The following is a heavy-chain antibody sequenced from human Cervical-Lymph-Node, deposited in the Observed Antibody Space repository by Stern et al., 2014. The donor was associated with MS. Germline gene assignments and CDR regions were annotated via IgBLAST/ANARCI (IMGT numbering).Heavy chain of an antibody. J-gene: IGHJ4*02. V-gene: IGHV7-4-1*02. CDR3: ARERGFSSSWYPH. CDR1: GYAFTSHA. CDR2: INTNTGNP. Sequence: QLVQSGSELRKPGASVKVSCKASGYAFTSHAINWVRQAPGQGLEWMGWINTNTGNPTYAQGFTGRFVFSLDTSVSTAYLQIIKLKADDTAVYYCARERGFSSSWYPHWGQGTLVTVSS. D-gene: IGHD6-13*01.